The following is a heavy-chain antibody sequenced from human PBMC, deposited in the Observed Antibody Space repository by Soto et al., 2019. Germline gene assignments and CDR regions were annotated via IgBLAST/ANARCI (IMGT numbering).Heavy chain of an antibody. CDR1: GYTFTTYS. Sequence: QVQLVQSGAEVKRPGASVNVSCKASGYTFTTYSLSWVRQAPGQGLEWMGWISPFNGDATYAQKFQDRVTVTTDTSTSTAYMELRRLRDDDTAVYYCARVADIVLIPARDYWGRGTLVIVSS. J-gene: IGHJ4*02. D-gene: IGHD2-8*02. CDR2: ISPFNGDA. V-gene: IGHV1-18*04. CDR3: ARVADIVLIPARDY.